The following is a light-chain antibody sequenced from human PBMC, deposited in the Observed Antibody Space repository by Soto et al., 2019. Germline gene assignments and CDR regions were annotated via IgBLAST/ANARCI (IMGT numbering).Light chain of an antibody. J-gene: IGKJ1*01. CDR3: QQYNSYSPWT. V-gene: IGKV1-5*01. CDR2: XSX. Sequence: DIQMTQSPSTLSGSVGDRVTITCRASQTISSWLAWYQQKPRKXXXLXXXXSXXLESGVPSRFSGSGSGTEFTLTISSLQPDDFATYYCQQYNSYSPWTFGPGTKVEIK. CDR1: QTISSW.